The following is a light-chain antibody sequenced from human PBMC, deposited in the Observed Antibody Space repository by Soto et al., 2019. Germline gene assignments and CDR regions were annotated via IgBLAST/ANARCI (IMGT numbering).Light chain of an antibody. V-gene: IGKV1-5*01. CDR2: DAS. CDR1: QSISSW. J-gene: IGKJ1*01. Sequence: DIQMTQSPSTLSESVGDRVTITCRASQSISSWLAWYQQKPGKAPKLLIYDASSLESGVPSRFSGSGSVTEFTLTISSLQPDDFATYYCQQYNSYSRTFGQGTKVEIK. CDR3: QQYNSYSRT.